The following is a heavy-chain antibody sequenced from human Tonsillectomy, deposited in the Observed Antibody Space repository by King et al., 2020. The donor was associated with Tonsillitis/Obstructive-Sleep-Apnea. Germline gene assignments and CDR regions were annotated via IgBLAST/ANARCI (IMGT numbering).Heavy chain of an antibody. CDR1: GGSISSSSYY. D-gene: IGHD3-10*01. V-gene: IGHV4-39*01. CDR3: ARQGSTYYYGSGSFRWG. J-gene: IGHJ4*02. Sequence: QLQLQESGPGLVKPSETLSLTCTVSGGSISSSSYYWGWIRQPPGKGLEWIGSIYYSGSTYYNPSLKSRVTISEDTSKNQFSLKLSSVTAADTAVYYCARQGSTYYYGSGSFRWGWGQGTLVTVSS. CDR2: IYYSGST.